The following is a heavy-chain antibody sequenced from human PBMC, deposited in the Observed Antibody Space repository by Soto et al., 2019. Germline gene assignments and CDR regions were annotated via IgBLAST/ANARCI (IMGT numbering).Heavy chain of an antibody. J-gene: IGHJ4*02. D-gene: IGHD7-27*01. CDR3: VRDGPNWGKDFAF. V-gene: IGHV3-33*01. Sequence: QLVESGGGVVQPGRSLRLSCVASELAVSSWGLHWVRHAPGTGLELVASIWHDGSNEHYADSVKGRFAISSANSKRTLYLQMNSLRVDATAIYECVRDGPNWGKDFAFWGQGTLVTVSS. CDR2: IWHDGSNE. CDR1: ELAVSSWG.